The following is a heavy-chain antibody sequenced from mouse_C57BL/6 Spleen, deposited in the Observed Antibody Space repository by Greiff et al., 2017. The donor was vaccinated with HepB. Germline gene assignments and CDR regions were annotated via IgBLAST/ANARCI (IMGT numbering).Heavy chain of an antibody. CDR3: ARLVGGTPNYFDY. CDR2: IYPGDGDT. Sequence: VQLQQSGAELVKPGASVKISCKASGYAFSSYWMNWVKQRPGKGLEWIGQIYPGDGDTNYNGKFKGKATLTADKSSSTAYMQLSSLTSEDSAVYFCARLVGGTPNYFDYWGQGTTLTVSS. D-gene: IGHD1-1*01. CDR1: GYAFSSYW. J-gene: IGHJ2*01. V-gene: IGHV1-80*01.